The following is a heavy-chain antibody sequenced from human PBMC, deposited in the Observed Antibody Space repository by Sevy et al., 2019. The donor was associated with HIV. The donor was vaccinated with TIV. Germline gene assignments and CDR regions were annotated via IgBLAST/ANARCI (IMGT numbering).Heavy chain of an antibody. CDR1: GFTFSSYA. J-gene: IGHJ3*02. D-gene: IGHD2-15*01. Sequence: GGSLRLSCAASGFTFSSYAMHWVRQAPGKGLEWVAVISYDGSNKYYADSVKGRFTISRDNSKNTLYLQMNSLRAEDTAVYYCARQYCSGGSCYFGAHAFDIWGQGTMVTVSS. CDR3: ARQYCSGGSCYFGAHAFDI. CDR2: ISYDGSNK. V-gene: IGHV3-30-3*01.